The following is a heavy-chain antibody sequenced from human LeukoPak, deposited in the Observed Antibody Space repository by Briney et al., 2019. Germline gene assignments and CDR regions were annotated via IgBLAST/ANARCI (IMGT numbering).Heavy chain of an antibody. Sequence: EASVRVSCKASGYTFTCYYMHWVRQAPGQGLEWTGWINPNSGGTNYAQKFQGRVTMTRETSISTAYMELSRLRSDDTAVYYCARGSHDSSGYYYERLFDYWGQGTLVTVSS. CDR3: ARGSHDSSGYYYERLFDY. J-gene: IGHJ4*02. V-gene: IGHV1-2*02. CDR2: INPNSGGT. D-gene: IGHD3-22*01. CDR1: GYTFTCYY.